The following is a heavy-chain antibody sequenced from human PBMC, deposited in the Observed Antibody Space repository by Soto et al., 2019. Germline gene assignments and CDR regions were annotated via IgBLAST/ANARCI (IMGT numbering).Heavy chain of an antibody. V-gene: IGHV3-23*01. CDR3: AKDDVSGDGLWLVSA. CDR2: ITGSGSSI. CDR1: GFSFNKYA. D-gene: IGHD2-21*02. J-gene: IGHJ5*02. Sequence: DVHLLESGGGLVQPGGSLKLSCVASGFSFNKYAMNWVRQVPGKGQEWVSGITGSGSSIQYTASVKGRFTISRDNSKNTVYLQMDFLRAEDTAMYYCAKDDVSGDGLWLVSAWGQGTPVTVS.